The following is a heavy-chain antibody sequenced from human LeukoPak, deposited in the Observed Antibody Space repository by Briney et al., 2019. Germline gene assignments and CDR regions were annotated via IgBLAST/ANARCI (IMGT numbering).Heavy chain of an antibody. V-gene: IGHV1-18*01. CDR2: ISAYNGNT. CDR1: GYTFTSYG. Sequence: ASVKVSCKASGYTFTSYGISWVRQAPGQGLEWMGWISAYNGNTNYAQKLQGRVTMTTDTSTSTAYMELSSLRSEDTAVYYCARDTQRCSGGSCYSRILDPWGQGTLATVSS. J-gene: IGHJ5*02. CDR3: ARDTQRCSGGSCYSRILDP. D-gene: IGHD2-15*01.